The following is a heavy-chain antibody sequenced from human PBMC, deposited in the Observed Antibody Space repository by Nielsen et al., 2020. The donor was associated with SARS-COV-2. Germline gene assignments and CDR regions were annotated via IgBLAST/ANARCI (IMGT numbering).Heavy chain of an antibody. CDR2: ISYDGSNK. CDR3: ARAAGGAAPFDY. D-gene: IGHD6-13*01. Sequence: GESLKISCAASGFTFSSYGMHWVRQAPGKGLEWVAVISYDGSNKYYADSVKGRFTISRDNAKNTLYLQMNSLRAEDTAVYYCARAAGGAAPFDYWGQGTLVTVSS. J-gene: IGHJ4*02. CDR1: GFTFSSYG. V-gene: IGHV3-30*03.